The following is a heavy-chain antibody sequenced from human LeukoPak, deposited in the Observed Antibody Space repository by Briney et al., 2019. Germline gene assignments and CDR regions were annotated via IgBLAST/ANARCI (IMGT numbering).Heavy chain of an antibody. CDR1: GGSISGYY. CDR2: IYTSATT. D-gene: IGHD4-17*01. Sequence: PSETLSLICTVSGGSISGYYWTWIRQPAGKGLGWVWRIYTSATTNYNPSQKSRVTMSLDTSKNQFSLKLTSVTAADTAVYCCARGDTDLGYWGQGTLVTVSS. J-gene: IGHJ4*02. V-gene: IGHV4-4*07. CDR3: ARGDTDLGY.